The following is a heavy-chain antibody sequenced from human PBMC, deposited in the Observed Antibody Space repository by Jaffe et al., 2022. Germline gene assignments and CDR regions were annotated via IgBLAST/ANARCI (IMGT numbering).Heavy chain of an antibody. D-gene: IGHD3-10*01. Sequence: QVQLVQSGAEVKKPGASVKVSCKASGYTFTGYYMHWVRQAPGQGLEWMGWINPNSGGTNYAQKFQGRVTMTRDTSISTAYMELSRLRSDDTAVYYCARGHGSGSYYTNYYYYYYMDVWGKGTTVTVSS. J-gene: IGHJ6*03. V-gene: IGHV1-2*02. CDR3: ARGHGSGSYYTNYYYYYYMDV. CDR1: GYTFTGYY. CDR2: INPNSGGT.